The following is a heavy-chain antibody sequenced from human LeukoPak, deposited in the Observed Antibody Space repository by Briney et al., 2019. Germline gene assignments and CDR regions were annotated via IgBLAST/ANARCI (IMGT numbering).Heavy chain of an antibody. CDR2: IYYSGGT. J-gene: IGHJ5*02. Sequence: PSETLSLTCTVSRGSISSIGYYWGWIRQPPGKGLEWLGSIYYSGGTYYNPSLKSRVTISVDTSNSQFSLKLSSVTAADTAVYHCARARIEDIVIEEAAGWFDPWGQGILVTVSS. CDR3: ARARIEDIVIEEAAGWFDP. D-gene: IGHD5-12*01. V-gene: IGHV4-39*07. CDR1: RGSISSIGYY.